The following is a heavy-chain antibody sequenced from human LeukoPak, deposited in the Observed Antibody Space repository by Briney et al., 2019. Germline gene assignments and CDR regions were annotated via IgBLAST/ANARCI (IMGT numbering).Heavy chain of an antibody. J-gene: IGHJ3*02. D-gene: IGHD3-3*01. CDR2: IYYSGST. Sequence: PSETLSLTCSVSGDPISNYYWNWIRQPPGKGLEWIGSIYYSGSTNYNPSLKGRVTISTDTSKNQFSLKLSSVTAVDTAVYYCARDFWSGYYHALDIWGQGTMVTVSS. CDR1: GDPISNYY. V-gene: IGHV4-59*01. CDR3: ARDFWSGYYHALDI.